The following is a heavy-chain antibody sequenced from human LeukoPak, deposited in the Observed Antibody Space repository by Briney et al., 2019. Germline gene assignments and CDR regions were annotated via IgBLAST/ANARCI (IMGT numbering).Heavy chain of an antibody. V-gene: IGHV3-23*01. D-gene: IGHD2-2*01. Sequence: GGSLRLSCAASGFTFSSYGMSWVRQAPGKGLEWVSAISGSGGSTYYADSVKGRFTISRDNSKNSLYLQMNSLRAEDTAVYYCAKDRISCITTSCPQGLDYWGQGTLVTVSS. J-gene: IGHJ4*02. CDR1: GFTFSSYG. CDR2: ISGSGGST. CDR3: AKDRISCITTSCPQGLDY.